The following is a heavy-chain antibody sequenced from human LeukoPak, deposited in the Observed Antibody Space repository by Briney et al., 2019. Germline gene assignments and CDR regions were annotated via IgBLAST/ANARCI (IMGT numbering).Heavy chain of an antibody. CDR2: ITSSGSAM. J-gene: IGHJ5*02. CDR3: AKDPPSIAVAGTPFP. V-gene: IGHV3-11*01. D-gene: IGHD6-19*01. Sequence: PGGTLRLSCAVSGITFSSYAMSWFRQAPGKGLEWVSYITSSGSAMSYADSVKGRFTISRDNAKRSLYLQMNSLRAEDTAVYYCAKDPPSIAVAGTPFPWSQGTLVTVSS. CDR1: GITFSSYA.